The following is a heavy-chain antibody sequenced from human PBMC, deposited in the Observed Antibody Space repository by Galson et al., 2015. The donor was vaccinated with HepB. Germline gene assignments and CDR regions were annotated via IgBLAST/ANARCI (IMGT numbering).Heavy chain of an antibody. CDR1: GYTFTGYY. CDR3: AREPVTMVRGENGMDV. Sequence: SVKVSCKASGYTFTGYYMHWVRQAPGQGLEWMGWINPNSGGTNYAQKFQGWVTMTRDTSISTAYMELSRLRSDDTAVYYCAREPVTMVRGENGMDVWGQGTAVTVSS. CDR2: INPNSGGT. J-gene: IGHJ6*02. V-gene: IGHV1-2*04. D-gene: IGHD3-10*01.